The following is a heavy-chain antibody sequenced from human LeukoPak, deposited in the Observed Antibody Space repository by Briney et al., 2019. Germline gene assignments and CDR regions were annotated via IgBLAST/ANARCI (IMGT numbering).Heavy chain of an antibody. CDR1: GFTSSTCA. CDR2: ISGGGRST. CDR3: ARERYFDY. Sequence: GGSLRLSCAASGFTSSTCAMSWVRQAPGKGLEWVSTISGGGRSTDYADSVKGQFTISRDNSKNTLYLQMNSLRAKDTAVYYCARERYFDYWGQGTLVTVSS. V-gene: IGHV3-23*01. J-gene: IGHJ4*02.